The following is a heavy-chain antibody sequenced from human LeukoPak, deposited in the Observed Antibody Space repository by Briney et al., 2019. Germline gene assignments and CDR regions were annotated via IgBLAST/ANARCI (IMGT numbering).Heavy chain of an antibody. CDR1: GGSFSGYY. D-gene: IGHD3-10*01. V-gene: IGHV4-34*01. Sequence: SETQSLTCAVYGGSFSGYYWSWIRQPPGKGLEWIGEINHSGSTNYNPSLKSRVTISVDTSKNQFSLKLSSVTAADTAVYYCARYYYGSDIWGQGTMVTVSS. CDR2: INHSGST. CDR3: ARYYYGSDI. J-gene: IGHJ3*02.